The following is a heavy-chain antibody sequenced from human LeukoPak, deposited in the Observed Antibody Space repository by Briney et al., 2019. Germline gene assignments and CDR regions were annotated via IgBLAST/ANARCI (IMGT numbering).Heavy chain of an antibody. V-gene: IGHV4-61*02. D-gene: IGHD3-3*01. CDR2: IYTSGST. J-gene: IGHJ5*02. CDR1: GGSISSGSYY. Sequence: SETLSLTCTVSGGSISSGSYYWSWIRQPAGKGLEWIGRIYTSGSTNYNPSLKSRVAISVDTSKNQFSLKLSSVTAADTAVYYCARDHNYDFWSGYYYNWFDPWGQGTLVTVSS. CDR3: ARDHNYDFWSGYYYNWFDP.